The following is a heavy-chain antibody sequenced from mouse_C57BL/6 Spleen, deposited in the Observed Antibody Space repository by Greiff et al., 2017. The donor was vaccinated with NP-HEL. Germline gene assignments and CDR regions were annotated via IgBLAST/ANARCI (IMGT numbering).Heavy chain of an antibody. Sequence: VQLQQSGAELVKPGASVKISCKASGYAFSSYWMNWVKQRPGKGLEWIGQIYPGDGDTNYNGKFKGKATLTADKSSSTAYMQLSSLTSEDSAVYFCAREHYYGSGYYFDYWGQGTTLTVSS. CDR2: IYPGDGDT. V-gene: IGHV1-80*01. CDR3: AREHYYGSGYYFDY. CDR1: GYAFSSYW. J-gene: IGHJ2*01. D-gene: IGHD1-1*01.